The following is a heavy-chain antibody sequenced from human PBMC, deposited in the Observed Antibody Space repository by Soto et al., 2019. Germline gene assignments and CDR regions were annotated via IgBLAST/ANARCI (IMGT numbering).Heavy chain of an antibody. V-gene: IGHV4-59*01. J-gene: IGHJ3*02. CDR2: IYYSGST. CDR1: GGSISSYY. Sequence: SETLSLTCTVSGGSISSYYWSWIRQPPGKGLEWIGYIYYSGSTNYNPSLKSRVTISVDTSKNQFSLKLSSVTAADTAVYYCARMSLGLYYYDSSGYYYLGDFAFDIWGQGTMVTVSS. CDR3: ARMSLGLYYYDSSGYYYLGDFAFDI. D-gene: IGHD3-22*01.